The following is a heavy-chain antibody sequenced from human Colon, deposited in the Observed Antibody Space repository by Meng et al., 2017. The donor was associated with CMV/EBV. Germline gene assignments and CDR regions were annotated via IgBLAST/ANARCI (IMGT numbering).Heavy chain of an antibody. D-gene: IGHD2-2*01. J-gene: IGHJ3*02. CDR1: SIGSGRYY. Sequence: SIGSGRYYWGWIRQPPGKGLEWIGSVSYSGSTHFNPSLKSRVTISVDTSQKQFSLKLTSVTAADTALYYCARAGGVVVAAATVAFDMWGQGTMVTVSS. CDR3: ARAGGVVVAAATVAFDM. V-gene: IGHV4-39*07. CDR2: VSYSGST.